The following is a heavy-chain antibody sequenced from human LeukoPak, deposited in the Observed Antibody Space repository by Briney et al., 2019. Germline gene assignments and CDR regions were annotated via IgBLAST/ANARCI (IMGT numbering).Heavy chain of an antibody. J-gene: IGHJ5*02. D-gene: IGHD5-18*01. Sequence: PGGSLRLSCAASGFTITPYWMHWVRQVPGKGLVWVSRINSDGYSTNYADSVKGRFTISRDNAKNTLYLQINNLRADDTAVYYSARDNGFSLFATWGPGTLVTVSS. CDR1: GFTITPYW. CDR2: INSDGYST. CDR3: ARDNGFSLFAT. V-gene: IGHV3-74*01.